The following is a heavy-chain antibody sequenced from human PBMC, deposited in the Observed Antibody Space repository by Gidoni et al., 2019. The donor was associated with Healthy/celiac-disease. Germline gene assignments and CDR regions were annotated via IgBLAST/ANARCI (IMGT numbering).Heavy chain of an antibody. CDR3: ARESRYYYDSSGYLDY. CDR2: ISSSSSYT. D-gene: IGHD3-22*01. Sequence: QVKLVESGGGLVKPGGSLRLSCAAPGFTFSDYYMSWIRQAPGKGLEWVSYISSSSSYTNYADSVKGRYTISRDNAKNSLYLQMNSLRAEDTAVYYCARESRYYYDSSGYLDYWGQGTLVTVSS. CDR1: GFTFSDYY. J-gene: IGHJ4*02. V-gene: IGHV3-11*06.